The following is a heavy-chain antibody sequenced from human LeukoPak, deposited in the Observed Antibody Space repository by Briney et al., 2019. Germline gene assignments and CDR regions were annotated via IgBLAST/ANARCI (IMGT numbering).Heavy chain of an antibody. D-gene: IGHD6-19*01. CDR3: AKNRARIAVAGTNNFDY. V-gene: IGHV3-30*02. J-gene: IGHJ4*02. Sequence: GGSLRLSCAASGFTFSSYGMHWVRQAPGKGLEWVAFIRYDGSNKYYADSVKGRFTISRDNSKNTLYLQMNSLRAEDTAVYYCAKNRARIAVAGTNNFDYWGQGTLVTVSS. CDR2: IRYDGSNK. CDR1: GFTFSSYG.